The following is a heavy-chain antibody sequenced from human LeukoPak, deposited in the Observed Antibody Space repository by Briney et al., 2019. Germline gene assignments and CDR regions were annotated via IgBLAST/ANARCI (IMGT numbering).Heavy chain of an antibody. Sequence: GASVKVSCKASGYTFTSYGISWVRQAPGQGLEWMGGIIPIFGTANYAQKFQGRVTITADESTSTAYMELSSLRSEDTAVYYCARDFDTVTDYWGQGTLVTVSS. D-gene: IGHD4-17*01. J-gene: IGHJ4*02. CDR2: IIPIFGTA. CDR1: GYTFTSYG. CDR3: ARDFDTVTDY. V-gene: IGHV1-69*13.